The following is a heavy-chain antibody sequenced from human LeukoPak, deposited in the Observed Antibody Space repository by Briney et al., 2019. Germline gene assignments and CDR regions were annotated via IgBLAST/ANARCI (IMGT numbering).Heavy chain of an antibody. D-gene: IGHD6-13*01. CDR2: ISWNSGSI. CDR1: GFTFDDYA. J-gene: IGHJ4*02. CDR3: AKDSRPYSSSWYDY. V-gene: IGHV3-9*01. Sequence: GGSLRLSCAASGFTFDDYAMPWVRQAPGKGLEWVSGISWNSGSIGYADSVKGRFTISRDNAKNSLYLQMNSLRAEDTALYYCAKDSRPYSSSWYDYWGQGTLVTVSS.